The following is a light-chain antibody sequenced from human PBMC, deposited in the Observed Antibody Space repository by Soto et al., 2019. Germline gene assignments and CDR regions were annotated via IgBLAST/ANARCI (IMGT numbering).Light chain of an antibody. J-gene: IGKJ4*01. CDR2: DAS. CDR1: QSISSY. Sequence: EIVLTQSPATLSLSPGERATLSCRSSQSISSYLAWYQQKPGQAPRLLISDASNRATGIPARFSGTGSVTDFTLTISSLEPEAFAVYYCQQRSNWPQLTFGGGTKVEIK. CDR3: QQRSNWPQLT. V-gene: IGKV3-11*01.